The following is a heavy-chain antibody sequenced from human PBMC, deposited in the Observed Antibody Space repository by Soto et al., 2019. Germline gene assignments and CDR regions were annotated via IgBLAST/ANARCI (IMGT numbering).Heavy chain of an antibody. J-gene: IGHJ3*02. Sequence: QVQLVESGGGVVQSGRSPRLSCAASGVTFSSFGMHWVRQAPGKGLEWVALIWHDGTFTHYADSVKGRFTISRDNSKNMLYLQMNILGADDTAVYYCARDRHFRGGPDDIWGQGTMVTVSS. V-gene: IGHV3-33*01. CDR1: GVTFSSFG. CDR2: IWHDGTFT. CDR3: ARDRHFRGGPDDI. D-gene: IGHD3-3*02.